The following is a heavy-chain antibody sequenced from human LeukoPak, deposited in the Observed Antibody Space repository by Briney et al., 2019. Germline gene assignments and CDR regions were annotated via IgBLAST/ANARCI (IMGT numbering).Heavy chain of an antibody. V-gene: IGHV4-34*01. CDR3: ARAIWVSGSWYGDAFDI. CDR1: GGSFSGYY. D-gene: IGHD6-13*01. J-gene: IGHJ3*02. CDR2: INHSGST. Sequence: SETLSLTCAVYGGSFSGYYWSWIRQPPGKGLEWIGEINHSGSTNYNPSLKSRVTISVDTSKNQFSLKLSSVTAADTAVYYRARAIWVSGSWYGDAFDIWGQGTMVTVSS.